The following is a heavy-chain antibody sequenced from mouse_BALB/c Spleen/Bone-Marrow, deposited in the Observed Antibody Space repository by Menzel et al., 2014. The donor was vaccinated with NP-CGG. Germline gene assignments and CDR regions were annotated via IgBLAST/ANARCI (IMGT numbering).Heavy chain of an antibody. J-gene: IGHJ2*01. Sequence: QVQLKESGAELVRPGASVKLSCKASGYTFTSYWINWVKQRPGQGLEWIGNIYPSDSYTNCNQKFKDKATLTVDKSSSTAYMQLSSPTSEDSAVYYCTRSGGYYFDYWGQGTTLTVSS. CDR2: IYPSDSYT. CDR1: GYTFTSYW. V-gene: IGHV1-69*02. CDR3: TRSGGYYFDY.